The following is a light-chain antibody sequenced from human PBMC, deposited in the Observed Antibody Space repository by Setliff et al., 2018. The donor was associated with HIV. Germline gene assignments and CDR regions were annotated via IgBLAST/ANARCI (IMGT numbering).Light chain of an antibody. CDR2: DVS. Sequence: QSALTQPASVSGSPGQSITISCTATSSGVGGYNYVSWYQQHPGKAPKLMIYDVSNRPSGVSNRFSGSKSGNTASLTISGLQAEDEADYYCSSYTSSTTPYVFGTGTKSPS. V-gene: IGLV2-14*03. CDR3: SSYTSSTTPYV. CDR1: SSGVGGYNY. J-gene: IGLJ1*01.